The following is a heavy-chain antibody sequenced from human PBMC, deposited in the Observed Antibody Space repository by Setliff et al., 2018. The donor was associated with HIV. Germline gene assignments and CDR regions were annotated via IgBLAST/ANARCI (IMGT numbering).Heavy chain of an antibody. Sequence: PGGSLRLSCAASGFTVSSNYMTWVRQAPGKGLEWVSVIYRGGSTYYADSVKGRFTISRDNSKNTLYLQMNSLRAEDTAVYYCARGGGYSSSWYSSSWAYHFDYWGQGTLVTVSS. V-gene: IGHV3-53*01. J-gene: IGHJ4*02. D-gene: IGHD6-13*01. CDR3: ARGGGYSSSWYSSSWAYHFDY. CDR2: IYRGGST. CDR1: GFTVSSNY.